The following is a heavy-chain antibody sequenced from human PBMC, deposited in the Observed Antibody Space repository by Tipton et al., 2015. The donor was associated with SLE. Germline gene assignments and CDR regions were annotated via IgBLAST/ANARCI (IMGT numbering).Heavy chain of an antibody. D-gene: IGHD2-21*02. CDR1: GFTFSSFA. CDR3: AKGTSGLRFDY. Sequence: SLRLSCVGSGFTFSSFAMSWVRQAPGKGPEWVSLIGGGAGSTYYGDSVKGRFTISRDNSKNTLYLQMSSLRAEDTARYYCAKGTSGLRFDYWGQGNLVTVSS. V-gene: IGHV3-23*01. J-gene: IGHJ4*02. CDR2: IGGGAGST.